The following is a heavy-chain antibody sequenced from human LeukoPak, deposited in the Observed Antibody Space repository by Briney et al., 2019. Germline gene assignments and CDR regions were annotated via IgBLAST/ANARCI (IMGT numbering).Heavy chain of an antibody. CDR3: APLIYSSSWYGFDY. V-gene: IGHV7-4-1*02. Sequence: ASVKVSCKASGYTFTSYAMNWVRQAPGQGLEWMGWINTNTGNPTYAQGFTGRFVFSLDTSVGTAYLQISSLKAEDTAVYYCAPLIYSSSWYGFDYWGQGTLVTVSS. CDR1: GYTFTSYA. J-gene: IGHJ4*02. CDR2: INTNTGNP. D-gene: IGHD6-13*01.